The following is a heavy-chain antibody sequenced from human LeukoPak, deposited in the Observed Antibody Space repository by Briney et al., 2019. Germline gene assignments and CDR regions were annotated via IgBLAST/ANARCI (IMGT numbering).Heavy chain of an antibody. CDR3: ARQIMITFGGVIALSGYFDY. J-gene: IGHJ4*02. D-gene: IGHD3-16*02. Sequence: GGSLRLSCAASGFTVSSNYMSWVRQAPGKGLEWVSFIYSGGSTYYADSVKGRFTISRDNSKNTLYLQMNSLRAEDTAVHYCARQIMITFGGVIALSGYFDYWGQGTLVTVSS. CDR2: IYSGGST. CDR1: GFTVSSNY. V-gene: IGHV3-66*04.